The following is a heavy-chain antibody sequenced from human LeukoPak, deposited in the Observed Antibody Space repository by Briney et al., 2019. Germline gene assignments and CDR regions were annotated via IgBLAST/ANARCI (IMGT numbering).Heavy chain of an antibody. CDR2: IYYSGST. Sequence: SGTLSLTCTVSGGSISGYYWSWLRQPPGKGLEGIGYIYYSGSTKCNPSLKSRVTISVDTSKNQFSLKLSSVTAAYTAVYYCARGVLLATYYFDYWGQGTLVTVSS. CDR1: GGSISGYY. V-gene: IGHV4-59*13. CDR3: ARGVLLATYYFDY. D-gene: IGHD3-10*01. J-gene: IGHJ4*02.